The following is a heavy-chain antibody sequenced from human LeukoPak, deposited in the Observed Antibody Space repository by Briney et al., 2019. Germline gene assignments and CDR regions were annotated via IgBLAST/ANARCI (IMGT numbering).Heavy chain of an antibody. D-gene: IGHD6-19*01. Sequence: GASVKVSCKASGYTFTSYVINWVRQATGQGLEWMGWMNPNSGSTGYAQKFQGRVTMTRNTSISTAYMELSSLRSEDTAVYYCARDPPLSGWYLENDYWGQGTLVTVSS. CDR1: GYTFTSYV. J-gene: IGHJ4*02. CDR3: ARDPPLSGWYLENDY. V-gene: IGHV1-8*01. CDR2: MNPNSGST.